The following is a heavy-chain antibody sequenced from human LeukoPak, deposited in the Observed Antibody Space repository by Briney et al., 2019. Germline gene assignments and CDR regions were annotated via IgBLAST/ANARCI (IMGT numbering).Heavy chain of an antibody. V-gene: IGHV3-33*05. CDR3: ARWRTMTGGGHYFDY. CDR2: MSYDGSNK. D-gene: IGHD3-16*01. J-gene: IGHJ4*02. CDR1: GFTFSSYV. Sequence: GGSLRLSCAASGFTFSSYVMHWVRQAPGKGLEWVAVMSYDGSNKYYADSVKGRFTISRDNSKNTLYLQMNSLRAEDTAVYYCARWRTMTGGGHYFDYWGQGTLVTVSS.